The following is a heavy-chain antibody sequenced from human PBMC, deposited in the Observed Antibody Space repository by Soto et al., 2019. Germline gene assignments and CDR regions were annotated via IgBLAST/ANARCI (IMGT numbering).Heavy chain of an antibody. J-gene: IGHJ5*02. V-gene: IGHV3-23*01. D-gene: IGHD4-17*01. CDR2: ISGSGGST. CDR1: GFTFSSYA. Sequence: GGSLRLSCAASGFTFSSYAMSWVRQAPGKGLEWVSAISGSGGSTYYADSVKGRFTISRDNSKNTLYLQMNSLRAEDTAVYYCAKDSTVTQTLDWFDPWGQGTLVTVSS. CDR3: AKDSTVTQTLDWFDP.